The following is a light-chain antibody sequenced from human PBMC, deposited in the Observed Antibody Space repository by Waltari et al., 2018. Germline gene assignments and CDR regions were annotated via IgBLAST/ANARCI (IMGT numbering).Light chain of an antibody. Sequence: DIQMTQSPSTLSASVGDRVTNTCRASQSISSWLAWYQQKPGKAPKLLIYKASSLESGVASRFGGSGSGTAFTITIRSLQPDDFANYYWQQYNSYWTFGQGTKVEIK. CDR2: KAS. CDR3: QQYNSYWT. J-gene: IGKJ1*01. V-gene: IGKV1-5*03. CDR1: QSISSW.